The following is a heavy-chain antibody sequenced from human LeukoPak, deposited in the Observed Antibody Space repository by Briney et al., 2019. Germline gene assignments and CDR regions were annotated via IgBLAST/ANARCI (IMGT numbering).Heavy chain of an antibody. V-gene: IGHV4-59*11. CDR1: GASISTHY. Sequence: PSETLSLTCTVSGASISTHYWSRLRQPPGKELEWIAYLRDTESTKDNPSLKSRVALSADTSKNQFSLRLTSVTAADTAIYYCATLKRGSVFGYFNFWGQGLLVTVSS. J-gene: IGHJ4*02. CDR3: ATLKRGSVFGYFNF. CDR2: LRDTEST. D-gene: IGHD3-3*01.